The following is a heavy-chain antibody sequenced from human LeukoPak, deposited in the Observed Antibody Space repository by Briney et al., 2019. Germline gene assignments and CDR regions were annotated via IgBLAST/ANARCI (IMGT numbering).Heavy chain of an antibody. CDR3: AREYCSSTSCPLGY. V-gene: IGHV6-1*01. CDR1: GDSVSSNSAA. D-gene: IGHD2-2*01. Sequence: SQTLSLTCAISGDSVSSNSAASNWIRQSPSRCLEWLGRTYYRSKWYNDYAVSVKSRITINPDTSKNHFSLQLNSVTPEDTAVYYCAREYCSSTSCPLGYWGQGTLVTVSS. J-gene: IGHJ4*02. CDR2: TYYRSKWYN.